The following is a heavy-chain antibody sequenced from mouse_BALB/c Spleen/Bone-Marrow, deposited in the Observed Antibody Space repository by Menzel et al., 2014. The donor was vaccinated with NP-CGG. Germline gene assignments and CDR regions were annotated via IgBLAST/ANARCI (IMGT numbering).Heavy chain of an antibody. D-gene: IGHD1-1*01. CDR3: ARLNHYGNLFV. CDR1: GFDFSRYW. J-gene: IGHJ1*01. CDR2: INPDSSTI. V-gene: IGHV4-1*02. Sequence: VQLKHSGGGLVQPGGSLKLSCAASGFDFSRYWMSWVRQAPGKGLEWIGEINPDSSTINYTPSLKDKFIISRDNAKNALYLQMSKVRSEDTALYYCARLNHYGNLFVWGAGTTVTVSS.